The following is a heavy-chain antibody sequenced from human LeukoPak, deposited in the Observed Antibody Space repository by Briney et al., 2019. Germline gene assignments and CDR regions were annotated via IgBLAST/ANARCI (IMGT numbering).Heavy chain of an antibody. CDR2: MNPNSGNT. J-gene: IGHJ4*01. D-gene: IGHD3-10*01. Sequence: GASVKVSCKASGYTFTSYDINWVRQATGQGLEWMGWMNPNSGNTGYAQKFQGRVTITRNTSISTAYMELSSLRSEDTAVYYCARATMVRGVMNFDYWXXXTLVTVSS. CDR3: ARATMVRGVMNFDY. CDR1: GYTFTSYD. V-gene: IGHV1-8*03.